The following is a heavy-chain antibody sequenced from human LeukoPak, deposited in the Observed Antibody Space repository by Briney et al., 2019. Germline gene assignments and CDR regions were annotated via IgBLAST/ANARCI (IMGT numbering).Heavy chain of an antibody. CDR3: ARERGSGYDFDY. CDR2: ISSSGSTI. D-gene: IGHD5-12*01. Sequence: GGSLRLSCAASGFTFRSYEMYWVRQAPGKGLEWISYISSSGSTICYADSVKGRFTISRDNAQNSVYLQINSLRVEDTAVYYCARERGSGYDFDYWGQGSLVTVSS. CDR1: GFTFRSYE. J-gene: IGHJ4*02. V-gene: IGHV3-48*03.